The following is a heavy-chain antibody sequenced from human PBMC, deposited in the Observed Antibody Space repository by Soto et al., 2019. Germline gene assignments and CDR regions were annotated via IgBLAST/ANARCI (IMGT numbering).Heavy chain of an antibody. D-gene: IGHD6-13*01. J-gene: IGHJ5*02. CDR1: GYTFTSYY. Sequence: PGPSVKVSCKASGYTFTSYYMHWVRQAPGQGLEWMGIINPSGGSTSYAQKFQGRVTMTRDTSTSTVYMELSSLRSEDTAVYYCARGALLEGVVAAAGLGWLDPWGQGTLVTVSS. CDR2: INPSGGST. V-gene: IGHV1-46*01. CDR3: ARGALLEGVVAAAGLGWLDP.